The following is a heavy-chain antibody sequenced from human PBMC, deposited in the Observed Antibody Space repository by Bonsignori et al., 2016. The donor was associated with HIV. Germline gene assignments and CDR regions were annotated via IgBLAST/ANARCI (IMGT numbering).Heavy chain of an antibody. D-gene: IGHD3-3*01. J-gene: IGHJ4*01. CDR1: GFSFSDYA. CDR2: ISGPGDKT. CDR3: ARVFGDFWSSFYHIDY. Sequence: EVKLVASGGGLVQPGGSLRLSCAASGFSFSDYALTWVRQSPGKGLEWVSGISGPGDKTFYADSVKGRFTISRDNSKNTLDLQMHGLRAEGTAVYFCARVFGDFWSSFYHIDYWGRGTLVTV. V-gene: IGHV3-23*04.